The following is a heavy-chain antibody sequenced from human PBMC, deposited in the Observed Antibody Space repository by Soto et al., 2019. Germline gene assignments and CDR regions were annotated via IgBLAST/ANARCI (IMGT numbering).Heavy chain of an antibody. D-gene: IGHD3-10*01. V-gene: IGHV1-18*01. CDR3: TYGAGSYYNGQYYHLAV. Sequence: ASVKVSCKASGYTFTTYGISWVRQAPGQGLEWMGWISAYNGNTNYAQKLQGRVTMTTDTSTSTAYMELRSLRSDDTAVYYCTYGAGSYYNGQYYHLAVWGQGTPVTVAS. J-gene: IGHJ6*02. CDR1: GYTFTTYG. CDR2: ISAYNGNT.